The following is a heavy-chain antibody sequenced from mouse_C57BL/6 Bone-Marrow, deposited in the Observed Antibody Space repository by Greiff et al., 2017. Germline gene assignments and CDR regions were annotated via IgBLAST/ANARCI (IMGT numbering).Heavy chain of an antibody. CDR3: ARSSYYYGSSYWYFDV. J-gene: IGHJ1*03. D-gene: IGHD1-1*01. V-gene: IGHV5-12*01. CDR2: ISNGGGST. CDR1: GFTFSDYY. Sequence: EVQGVESGGGLVQPGGSLKLSCAASGFTFSDYYMYWVRQTPEKRLEWVAYISNGGGSTYYPDTVKGRFTISSYNAKNTLYLQMSRLKSEDTAMYYCARSSYYYGSSYWYFDVWGTGTTVTVSS.